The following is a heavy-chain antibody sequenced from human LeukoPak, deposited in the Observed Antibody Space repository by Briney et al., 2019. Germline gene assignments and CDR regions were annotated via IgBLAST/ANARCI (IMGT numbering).Heavy chain of an antibody. D-gene: IGHD4-17*01. CDR3: ARDPYYGDYGAYYYGMDV. Sequence: GASVKVSCKASGYTFTSYYMHWVRQAPGQGLEWRGVINPSGGSTSYAQKFQGRVTMTRDTSTSTVYMELSSLRSEDTAVCYCARDPYYGDYGAYYYGMDVWGQGTTVTVSS. J-gene: IGHJ6*02. CDR2: INPSGGST. CDR1: GYTFTSYY. V-gene: IGHV1-46*01.